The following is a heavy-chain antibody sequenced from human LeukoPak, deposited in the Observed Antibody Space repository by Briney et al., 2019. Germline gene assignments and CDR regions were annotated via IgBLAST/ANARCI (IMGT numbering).Heavy chain of an antibody. J-gene: IGHJ6*02. Sequence: SVKVSCKASGGTFSSYAISWVRQAPGRGLEWMGGIIPIFGTANYAQKFQGRVTITADESTSTAYMELSSLRSEDTAVYYCARVWSGVVITPSAGYYYGMDVWGQGTTVTVSS. D-gene: IGHD3-3*01. CDR2: IIPIFGTA. V-gene: IGHV1-69*13. CDR3: ARVWSGVVITPSAGYYYGMDV. CDR1: GGTFSSYA.